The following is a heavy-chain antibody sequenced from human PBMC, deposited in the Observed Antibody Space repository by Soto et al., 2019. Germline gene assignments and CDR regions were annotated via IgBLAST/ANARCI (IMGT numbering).Heavy chain of an antibody. CDR2: IIPILGIA. J-gene: IGHJ3*02. V-gene: IGHV1-69*02. CDR3: ARLYSSGSYDAFDI. CDR1: GGTFSSYT. D-gene: IGHD6-19*01. Sequence: ASVKVSCKASGGTFSSYTISWVRQAPGQGLEWMGRIIPILGIANYAQKFQGRVTITADKSTSTAYMELSSLRSEDTAVYYCARLYSSGSYDAFDIWGQGTMVTVSS.